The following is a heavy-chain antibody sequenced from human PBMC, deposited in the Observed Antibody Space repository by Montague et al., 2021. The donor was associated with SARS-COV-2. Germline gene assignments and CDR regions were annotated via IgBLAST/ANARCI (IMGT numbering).Heavy chain of an antibody. CDR2: IYHSGST. J-gene: IGHJ3*02. D-gene: IGHD3-9*01. CDR1: GYSISSGYY. CDR3: ARTYCDILTGYYNRGAFDI. Sequence: TLSLTCTVSGYSISSGYYWGWIRQPPGKGLEWIGSIYHSGSTYXXPSLKSRVTISVDTSKNQFSLKLSSVTAADTAVYYCARTYCDILTGYYNRGAFDIWGQGTMVTVSS. V-gene: IGHV4-38-2*02.